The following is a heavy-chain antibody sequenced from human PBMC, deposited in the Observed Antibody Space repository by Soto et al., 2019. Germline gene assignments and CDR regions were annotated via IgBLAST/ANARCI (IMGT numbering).Heavy chain of an antibody. V-gene: IGHV3-23*01. J-gene: IGHJ5*02. CDR1: GFTCSSYA. D-gene: IGHD3-10*01. CDR3: ANDGSEDPNWFAP. Sequence: GGSLRLSCSGAGFTCSSYAMSWVRQAPGKGLEWVSAISGSGGSTYYADSVKGRFTISRDNSKNTLYLQMNSLRAEDTAVYYCANDGSEDPNWFAPWGQGTLVTVSS. CDR2: ISGSGGST.